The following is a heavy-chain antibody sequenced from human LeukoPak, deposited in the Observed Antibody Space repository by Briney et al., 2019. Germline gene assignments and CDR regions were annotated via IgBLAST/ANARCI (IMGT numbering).Heavy chain of an antibody. CDR2: IYYSGST. Sequence: SETLSLTCTVSGGSISSYYWSWIRQPPGEGLEWIGYIYYSGSTNYNPSLKSRVTISVDTSKNQFSLKLSSVTAADTAVYYCARMGSRYSSSPPDYYYYYYGMDVWGQGTTVTVSS. CDR3: ARMGSRYSSSPPDYYYYYYGMDV. CDR1: GGSISSYY. V-gene: IGHV4-59*08. D-gene: IGHD6-13*01. J-gene: IGHJ6*02.